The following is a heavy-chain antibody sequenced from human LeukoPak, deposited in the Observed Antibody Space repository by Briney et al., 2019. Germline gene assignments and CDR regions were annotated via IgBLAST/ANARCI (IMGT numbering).Heavy chain of an antibody. CDR2: IYPGDSDT. CDR3: ARIRYSSSCINY. Sequence: GESLKISCKGSGYGFTSYWIGWVRQMPGKGLEWMGIIYPGDSDTRHSPSFQGQVTISADKSISTAYLQWSSLKASDTAMYYCARIRYSSSCINYWGQGTLVTISS. CDR1: GYGFTSYW. J-gene: IGHJ4*02. D-gene: IGHD6-13*01. V-gene: IGHV5-51*01.